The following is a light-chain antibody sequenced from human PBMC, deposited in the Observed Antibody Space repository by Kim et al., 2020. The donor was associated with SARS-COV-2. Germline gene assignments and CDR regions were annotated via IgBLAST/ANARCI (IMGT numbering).Light chain of an antibody. Sequence: DIQMTQSPSSLSASVGDTVTITCRASQSISGARTYLNWYQQKPGKAPKLLIYLVSSLQSGVPSRFHGSGSGTNFTLTISSLQREDFATYYCQQSYTSPLTFGQGTRLEIK. CDR1: QSISGARTY. J-gene: IGKJ5*01. CDR2: LVS. CDR3: QQSYTSPLT. V-gene: IGKV1-39*01.